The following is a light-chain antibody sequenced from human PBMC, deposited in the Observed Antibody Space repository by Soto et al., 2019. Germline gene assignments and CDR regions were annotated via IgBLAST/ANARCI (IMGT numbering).Light chain of an antibody. J-gene: IGKJ1*01. CDR1: QSISSW. CDR3: QQYGSSPEWT. CDR2: DAS. V-gene: IGKV1-5*01. Sequence: DIQMTQSPSTLSASVGDRVTITCRASQSISSWLAWYQQKPGKAPKLLIYDASSLESGVPSRFSGSGSGTEFTLTISSLQPDDFATYYCQQYGSSPEWTFGQGTKVDIK.